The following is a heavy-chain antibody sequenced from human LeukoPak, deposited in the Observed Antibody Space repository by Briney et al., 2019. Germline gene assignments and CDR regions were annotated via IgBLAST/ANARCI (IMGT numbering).Heavy chain of an antibody. Sequence: ASVKVSCKASGYTFTSYYMHWVRQAPGQGLEWMGIINPSGGSTSYAQKFQGRVTMTRDTSTSTVYMELSSLRSEDTAVYYCARDSVRDFWSGYYAARGYYFDYWGQGTLVTVSS. J-gene: IGHJ4*02. V-gene: IGHV1-46*01. CDR1: GYTFTSYY. CDR3: ARDSVRDFWSGYYAARGYYFDY. D-gene: IGHD3-3*01. CDR2: INPSGGST.